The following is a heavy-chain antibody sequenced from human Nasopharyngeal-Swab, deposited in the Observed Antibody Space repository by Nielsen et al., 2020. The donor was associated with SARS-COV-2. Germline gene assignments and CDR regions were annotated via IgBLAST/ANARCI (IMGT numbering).Heavy chain of an antibody. J-gene: IGHJ6*03. Sequence: WIRQPPGKGLERIGRLYTSGTTNCNPSLKSRVTISVDTSKDQFSLKLSSVTAADTAVYYCARAILNLGRGDYMDVWGKGTTVTVSS. CDR2: LYTSGTT. CDR3: ARAILNLGRGDYMDV. D-gene: IGHD1-1*01. V-gene: IGHV4-61*02.